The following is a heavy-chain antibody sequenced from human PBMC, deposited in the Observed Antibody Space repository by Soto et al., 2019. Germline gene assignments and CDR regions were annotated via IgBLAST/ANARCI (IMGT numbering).Heavy chain of an antibody. CDR1: GGSISCGDYY. Sequence: PSETLSLTCTVSGGSISCGDYYWSWIRQPPGKGLEWIGYIFYSGSTYYNPSLKSRVIISVDTSKNQFSLKLSAVTAADTAVYYCARAPWSRSSGGWFDPWGQGTLVTVSS. J-gene: IGHJ5*02. CDR2: IFYSGST. V-gene: IGHV4-30-4*01. CDR3: ARAPWSRSSGGWFDP. D-gene: IGHD6-6*01.